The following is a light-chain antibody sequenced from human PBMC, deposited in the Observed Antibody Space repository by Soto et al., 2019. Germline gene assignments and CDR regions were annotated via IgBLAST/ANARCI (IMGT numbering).Light chain of an antibody. CDR1: QSVSNNY. J-gene: IGKJ1*01. CDR3: QQRSNWPRT. Sequence: EIVLTQSPGTLSLYTGERATLSCRASQSVSNNYLAWYQQKPGQAPRLLIYGASNRATGIPDRFSGSGSGTDFTLTISSLEPEDFAVYYCQQRSNWPRTFGQGTKVDIK. V-gene: IGKV3D-20*02. CDR2: GAS.